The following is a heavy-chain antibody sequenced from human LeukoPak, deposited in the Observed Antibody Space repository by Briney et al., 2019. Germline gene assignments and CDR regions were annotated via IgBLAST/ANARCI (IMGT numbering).Heavy chain of an antibody. D-gene: IGHD1-1*01. CDR2: IYYGGST. V-gene: IGHV4-59*11. CDR1: GDSMSRHY. J-gene: IGHJ4*02. CDR3: ARERSGGTYRPLDY. Sequence: PSETLSLTCTVSGDSMSRHYWTWVRQPPGKGLEWIGHIYYGGSTTYNPSLKSRVTMSVDRSKRQFSLQLHSLPAADTAFYYCARERSGGTYRPLDYWGQGTLVTVSS.